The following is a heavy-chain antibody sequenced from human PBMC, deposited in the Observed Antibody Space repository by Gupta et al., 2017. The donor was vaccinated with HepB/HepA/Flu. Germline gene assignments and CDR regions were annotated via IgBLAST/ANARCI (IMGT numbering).Heavy chain of an antibody. V-gene: IGHV3-74*01. CDR3: ARDQPGLPPLDAVDC. CDR1: GFWFSNER. J-gene: IGHJ3*01. Sequence: EVQLVESGGGLVEAGGSLKLSCVAPGFWFSNERMHWVRQATGRGPEWVSLIRGDGTGIIYADSVKGRFTVSRDNAKSTLFVQMNSIRVDDTAVYYCARDQPGLPPLDAVDCWGPGTMVTVSS. D-gene: IGHD2-21*02. CDR2: IRGDGTGI.